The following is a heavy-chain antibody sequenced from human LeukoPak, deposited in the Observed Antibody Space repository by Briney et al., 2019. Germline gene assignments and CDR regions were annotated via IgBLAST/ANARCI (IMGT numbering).Heavy chain of an antibody. J-gene: IGHJ5*02. D-gene: IGHD2-2*01. CDR1: GYTFTSYG. CDR2: MNPNSGNT. Sequence: ASVTVSCTASGYTFTSYGISWVRQAPGQGLEWMGWMNPNSGNTGYAQKFQGRVTMTRNTSISTAYMELSSLRSEDTAVYYCARAPIGGYCSSTSCPKNWFDPWGQGTLVTVSS. V-gene: IGHV1-8*02. CDR3: ARAPIGGYCSSTSCPKNWFDP.